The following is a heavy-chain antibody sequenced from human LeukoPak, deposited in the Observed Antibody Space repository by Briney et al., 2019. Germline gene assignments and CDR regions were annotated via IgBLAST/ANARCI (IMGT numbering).Heavy chain of an antibody. CDR1: GFTLSSYA. CDR2: ISDTGNT. V-gene: IGHV3-23*01. J-gene: IGHJ3*02. CDR3: AKDRYDSSGYYYSGSAFDI. Sequence: GGSLRLSCAASGFTLSSYAMSWVRQAPGKGLEWVSAISDTGNTYHADSVKGRFTISRDSSKNTLFLQMNRLRPEDAAVYYCAKDRYDSSGYYYSGSAFDIWGQGTMVTVSS. D-gene: IGHD3-22*01.